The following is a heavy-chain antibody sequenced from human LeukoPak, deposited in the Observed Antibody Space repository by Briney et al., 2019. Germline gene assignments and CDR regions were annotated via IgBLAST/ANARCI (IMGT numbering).Heavy chain of an antibody. Sequence: PGGSLRLSCAASGFTFSSYSMNWVRQAPGKGLGWVSSISSSSSYIYYADSVKGRFTISRDNAKNSLYLQMNSLRAEDTAVYYCARYRMAIAVAPIDYWGQGTLVTVSS. CDR1: GFTFSSYS. J-gene: IGHJ4*02. D-gene: IGHD6-19*01. CDR2: ISSSSSYI. V-gene: IGHV3-21*01. CDR3: ARYRMAIAVAPIDY.